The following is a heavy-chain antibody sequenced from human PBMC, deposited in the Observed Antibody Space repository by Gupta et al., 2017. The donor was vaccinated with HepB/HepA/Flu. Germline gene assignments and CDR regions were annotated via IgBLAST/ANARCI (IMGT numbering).Heavy chain of an antibody. J-gene: IGHJ4*02. CDR3: ARATAGGRYYFDD. D-gene: IGHD3-16*01. Sequence: QVQLQQWGAGLLKPSETLSLTCAVYGGSFSGYSWSWIRQPPGKGRECIGEINHRGRTNDNPALKSRVTISVDTAKNQFSLKLRSVTAADTAVYYCARATAGGRYYFDDGGQGTMVTVSS. CDR1: GGSFSGYS. V-gene: IGHV4-34*01. CDR2: INHRGRT.